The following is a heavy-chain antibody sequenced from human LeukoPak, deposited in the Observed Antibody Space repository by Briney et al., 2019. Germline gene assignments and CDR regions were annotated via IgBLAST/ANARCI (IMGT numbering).Heavy chain of an antibody. CDR1: GFTFSSYS. D-gene: IGHD1-26*01. Sequence: GGSLRLSCAASGFTFSSYSMNWVRQAPGKGLEWVSYISSSGSTIYYADSVKGRFISSRDNTKNSLYLQMNSLRAEDTAIYYCARDLRIVSGSYLDYWGQGTLVTVSS. CDR2: ISSSGSTI. J-gene: IGHJ4*02. CDR3: ARDLRIVSGSYLDY. V-gene: IGHV3-48*04.